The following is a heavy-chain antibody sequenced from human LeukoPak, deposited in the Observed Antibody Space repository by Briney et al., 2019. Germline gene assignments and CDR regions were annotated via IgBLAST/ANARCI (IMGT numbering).Heavy chain of an antibody. J-gene: IGHJ4*02. CDR2: IHTSGST. D-gene: IGHD6-13*01. Sequence: SETLSLTCTVSGVSISSYHWSWIRQPAGKGLEWIGRIHTSGSTNYNPSLKSRVTMSVDTSKNQFSLKLSSVTAADTAVYYCARDVGQQLVGFDYWGQGTLVTVSS. V-gene: IGHV4-4*07. CDR3: ARDVGQQLVGFDY. CDR1: GVSISSYH.